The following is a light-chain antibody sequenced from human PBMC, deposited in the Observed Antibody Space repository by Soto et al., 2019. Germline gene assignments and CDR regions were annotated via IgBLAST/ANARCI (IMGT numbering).Light chain of an antibody. J-gene: IGKJ1*01. V-gene: IGKV3-20*01. CDR3: QQYGSSPPFT. Sequence: EIVLTQSPATLSLSPGERATLSCRASQSINTYLAWYQQKPGQSPRLLIYDASERVTGIPARFSGSGSGTGFTLTISRLEPEDFAVYYCQQYGSSPPFTFGQGTKVDIK. CDR2: DAS. CDR1: QSINTY.